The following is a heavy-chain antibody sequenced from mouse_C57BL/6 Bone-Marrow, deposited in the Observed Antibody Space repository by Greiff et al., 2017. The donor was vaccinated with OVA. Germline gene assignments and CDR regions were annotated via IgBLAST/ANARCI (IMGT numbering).Heavy chain of an antibody. V-gene: IGHV2-4*01. Sequence: VQGVESGPGLVQPSQSLSITCTVSGFSLTSYGVHWVRQPPGKGLEWLGVIWSGGSTDYNAAFISRLSISKDNSKSQVFFKMNSLQADDTAIYYCAKNWNGYDYAMDYWGQGTSVTVSS. CDR2: IWSGGST. CDR3: AKNWNGYDYAMDY. D-gene: IGHD2-2*01. CDR1: GFSLTSYG. J-gene: IGHJ4*01.